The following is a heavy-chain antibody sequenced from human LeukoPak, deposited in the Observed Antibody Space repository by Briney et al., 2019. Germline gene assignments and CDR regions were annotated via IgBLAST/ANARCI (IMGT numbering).Heavy chain of an antibody. D-gene: IGHD3-10*01. CDR3: ARVDYGLGTKEDY. CDR2: ISNNGRSI. Sequence: GGSLRLSCEASGFTFSDYYMSWIRQAPGKGLEWISYISNNGRSIYYADSVKGRFTISRDNSKSTLYIQMNSLRAEDTAVYYCARVDYGLGTKEDYWGQGTLVTVSS. V-gene: IGHV3-11*01. J-gene: IGHJ4*02. CDR1: GFTFSDYY.